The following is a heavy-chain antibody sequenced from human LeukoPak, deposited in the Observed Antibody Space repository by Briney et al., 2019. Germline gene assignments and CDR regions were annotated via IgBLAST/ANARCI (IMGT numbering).Heavy chain of an antibody. CDR1: GFTFSDYY. J-gene: IGHJ6*02. CDR2: ISSSGSTI. CDR3: AREDCSTTSCQGGMDV. V-gene: IGHV3-11*04. D-gene: IGHD2-2*01. Sequence: GGSLRLSCAASGFTFSDYYMTWIRQAPGKGLEWLSYISSSGSTIYYADSVKGRFTISRDNAQNSLYLQMNSLRAEDTAVYYCAREDCSTTSCQGGMDVWGQGTTVTVS.